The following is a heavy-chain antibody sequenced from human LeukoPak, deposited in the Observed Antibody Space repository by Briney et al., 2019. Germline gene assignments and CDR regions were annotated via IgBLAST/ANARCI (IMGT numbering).Heavy chain of an antibody. CDR2: ISGSGGST. J-gene: IGHJ4*02. V-gene: IGHV3-23*01. CDR3: AKDKRDYYDSSGYYRHFDY. D-gene: IGHD3-22*01. Sequence: PGGSLRLSCAASGFTFSSYAMSWVRQAPGKGLEWVSAISGSGGSTYYADSVKGRFTISRDNSKNTLYLQMNSLRAEDTAVYYCAKDKRDYYDSSGYYRHFDYWGQGTLVTVSS. CDR1: GFTFSSYA.